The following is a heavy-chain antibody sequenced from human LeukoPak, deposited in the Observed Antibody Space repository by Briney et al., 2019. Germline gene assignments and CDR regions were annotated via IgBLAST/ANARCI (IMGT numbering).Heavy chain of an antibody. Sequence: GASVKVSCKASGYTFTSYYMHWVRQAPGQGLEWMGWINPNSGGTNYAQKFQGWVTMTRDTSISTAYMELSRLRSDDTAVYYCARGGYYGSGRKGGGWFDPWGQGTLVTVSS. CDR3: ARGGYYGSGRKGGGWFDP. V-gene: IGHV1-2*04. CDR2: INPNSGGT. D-gene: IGHD3-10*01. CDR1: GYTFTSYY. J-gene: IGHJ5*02.